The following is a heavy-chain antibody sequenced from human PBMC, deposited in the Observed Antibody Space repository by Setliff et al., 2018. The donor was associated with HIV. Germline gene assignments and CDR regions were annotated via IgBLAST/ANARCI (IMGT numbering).Heavy chain of an antibody. CDR2: ITTIFGTT. CDR1: GGTFSRNP. Sequence: VASVKVSCKASGGTFSRNPISWVRQAHGQGLEWMGGITTIFGTTKYAQKFQGIVTITAAESRTTSYLDLNSLRSEDTAVYYCATAGEMATIGYSYYYMGVWGKGTTVTVSS. V-gene: IGHV1-69*13. D-gene: IGHD3-10*01. CDR3: ATAGEMATIGYSYYYMGV. J-gene: IGHJ6*03.